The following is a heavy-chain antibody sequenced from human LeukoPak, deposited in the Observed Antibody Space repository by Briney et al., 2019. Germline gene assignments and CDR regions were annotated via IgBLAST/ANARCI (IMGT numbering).Heavy chain of an antibody. D-gene: IGHD6-19*01. J-gene: IGHJ5*02. CDR2: INHSGST. V-gene: IGHV4-34*01. Sequence: SETLSLTCAVYGGSFSGYYWSWIRQPPGKGLEWIGEINHSGSTNYSPSLKSRVTISVDTSKNQFSLKLSSVTAADTAVYYCARGGSGWYEGYNWFDPWGQGTLVTVSS. CDR3: ARGGSGWYEGYNWFDP. CDR1: GGSFSGYY.